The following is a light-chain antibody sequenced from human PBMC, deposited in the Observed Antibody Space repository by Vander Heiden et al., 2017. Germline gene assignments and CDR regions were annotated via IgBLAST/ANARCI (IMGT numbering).Light chain of an antibody. J-gene: IGKJ1*01. V-gene: IGKV2-30*01. CDR3: MQGTHWPWT. CDR2: KVS. Sequence: VGMNPSPTSLPGNLGQAASISCRSSQGLVYSDGNTYLNWFQQRPGQSPRRLLYKVSIRDSGVPDRFSGSGSGTDFTLKISRVEAEDIGIYYCMQGTHWPWTFGQGTKVEIK. CDR1: QGLVYSDGNTY.